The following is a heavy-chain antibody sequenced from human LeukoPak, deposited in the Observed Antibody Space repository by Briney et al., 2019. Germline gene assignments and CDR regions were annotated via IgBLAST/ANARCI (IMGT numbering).Heavy chain of an antibody. Sequence: SETLSLTCAVYGGSFSGYYWSWIRQPPGKGLEWIGEINHSGSTNYNPSLKSRVTISVDTSKNQFSLKLSSVTAADTAVYYCARALYCSSTSCYRPYNWFGPWGQGTLVTVSS. D-gene: IGHD2-2*01. CDR1: GGSFSGYY. J-gene: IGHJ5*02. CDR3: ARALYCSSTSCYRPYNWFGP. V-gene: IGHV4-34*01. CDR2: INHSGST.